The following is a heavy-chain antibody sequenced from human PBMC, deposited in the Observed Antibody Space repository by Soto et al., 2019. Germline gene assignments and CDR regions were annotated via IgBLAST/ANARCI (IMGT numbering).Heavy chain of an antibody. CDR3: ARADDFSDRFDY. J-gene: IGHJ4*02. Sequence: PSETLSLTCAVSGYSISSGYYWGWIRQPPGKGLELIGNIYYSGSTYYNPSLRSRAIMSVDTSQNQFSLKLSSLTAADTAVYFCARADDFSDRFDYWGQGALVTAPQ. CDR1: GYSISSGYY. D-gene: IGHD4-17*01. V-gene: IGHV4-38-2*01. CDR2: IYYSGST.